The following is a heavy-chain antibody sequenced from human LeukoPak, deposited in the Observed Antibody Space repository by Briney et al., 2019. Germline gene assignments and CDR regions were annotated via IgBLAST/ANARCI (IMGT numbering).Heavy chain of an antibody. CDR3: ARDGGYCGDGGCYTDY. V-gene: IGHV4-39*07. Sequence: SETLSLTCTASGASISSEIYYWGWIRQPPGKDLEWIGTIFYTGTTAYNPSLKSRLTISVDTSKNQFSLKLSSVTAADTAVYYCARDGGYCGDGGCYTDYWSQGTLVTVSS. D-gene: IGHD2-15*01. J-gene: IGHJ4*02. CDR1: GASISSEIYY. CDR2: IFYTGTT.